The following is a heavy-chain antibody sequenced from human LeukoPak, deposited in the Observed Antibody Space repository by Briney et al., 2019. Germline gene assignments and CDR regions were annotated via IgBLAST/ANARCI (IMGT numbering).Heavy chain of an antibody. D-gene: IGHD6-13*01. Sequence: GGSLRLSCAASGFTFSSYSMNWVRQAPGKGLEWVSSISSSSSYIYYADSVKGRFTISRDNAKNSLYLQMNSLRAEDTALYYCARDTQTRSNSWYGNDNWGQGTLVTVSS. J-gene: IGHJ4*02. CDR3: ARDTQTRSNSWYGNDN. CDR1: GFTFSSYS. V-gene: IGHV3-21*01. CDR2: ISSSSSYI.